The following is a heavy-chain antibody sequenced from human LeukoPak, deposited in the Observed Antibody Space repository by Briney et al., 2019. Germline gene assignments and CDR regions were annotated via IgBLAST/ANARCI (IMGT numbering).Heavy chain of an antibody. CDR2: ISSSGSTI. D-gene: IGHD6-13*01. Sequence: PGGPLRLSCAASGFTFSSYEMNWVRQAPGKGLEWVSYISSSGSTIYYADSVKGRFTISRDNAKNSLYLQMNSLRAEDTAVYYCAIDEGIAAPFDYWGQGPLVSVSS. V-gene: IGHV3-48*03. CDR1: GFTFSSYE. J-gene: IGHJ4*02. CDR3: AIDEGIAAPFDY.